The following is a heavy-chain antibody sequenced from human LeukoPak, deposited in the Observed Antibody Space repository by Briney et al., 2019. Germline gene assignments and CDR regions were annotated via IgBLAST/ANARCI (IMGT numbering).Heavy chain of an antibody. CDR1: GYTFTSYD. J-gene: IGHJ6*03. Sequence: SVKVSCKASGYTFTSYDINWVRQATGQGLEWMVGIIPIFGTANYAQKFQGRVTITADESTSTAYMELSSLRSEDTAVYYCARAGGITGVTIFGVDYYMDVWGKGTTVTVSS. D-gene: IGHD3-3*01. CDR3: ARAGGITGVTIFGVDYYMDV. CDR2: IIPIFGTA. V-gene: IGHV1-69*13.